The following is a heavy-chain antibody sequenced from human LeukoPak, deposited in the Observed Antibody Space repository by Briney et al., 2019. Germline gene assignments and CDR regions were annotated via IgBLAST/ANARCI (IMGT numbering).Heavy chain of an antibody. J-gene: IGHJ4*02. Sequence: ASVTVSCKASGYTFTSYDINWVRQAAGQGLEWMGWMNPNSGNTGYAQKFQGRVTMTRNTSISTAYMELSSLRSEDTAVYYCVCXDSSGWYYYFDYWGQGTLVTVSS. V-gene: IGHV1-8*01. CDR3: VCXDSSGWYYYFDY. D-gene: IGHD6-19*01. CDR2: MNPNSGNT. CDR1: GYTFTSYD.